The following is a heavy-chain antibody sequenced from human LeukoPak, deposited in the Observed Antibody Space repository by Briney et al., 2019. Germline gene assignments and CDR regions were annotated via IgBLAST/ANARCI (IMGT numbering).Heavy chain of an antibody. V-gene: IGHV4-34*01. CDR1: RGSFTGYF. Sequence: KPSETLSLTCAVYRGSFTGYFWSWIRQPPGKGLEWIGEISNSGSTNYNSSLKSRVTISIDTPKNQFSLKLRSVTGADTAVYYCARDRASSYDWGQGTLVTVSS. CDR2: ISNSGST. J-gene: IGHJ4*02. CDR3: ARDRASSYD. D-gene: IGHD6-13*01.